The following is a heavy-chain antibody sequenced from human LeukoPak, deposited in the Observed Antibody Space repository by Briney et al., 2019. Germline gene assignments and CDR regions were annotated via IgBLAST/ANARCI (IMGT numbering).Heavy chain of an antibody. CDR3: AKEKSRYGVRLFDY. V-gene: IGHV1-69*04. CDR2: IIPILGIA. J-gene: IGHJ4*02. CDR1: GGTFSSYA. D-gene: IGHD4-17*01. Sequence: SVKVSCKASGGTFSSYAISWVRQAPGQGLEWMGRIIPILGIANYAQKFQGRVTITADKSTSTAYMELGSLRSEDTAVYYCAKEKSRYGVRLFDYWGQGTLVTVSS.